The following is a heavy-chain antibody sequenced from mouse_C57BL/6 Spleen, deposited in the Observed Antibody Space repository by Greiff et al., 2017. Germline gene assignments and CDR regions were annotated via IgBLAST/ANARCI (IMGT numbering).Heavy chain of an antibody. J-gene: IGHJ1*03. CDR2: FHPYNDDT. CDR1: GYTFTTYP. V-gene: IGHV1-47*01. Sequence: QVQLQQSGAELVKPGASVKMSCKASGYTFTTYPIEWMKQNHGKSLEWIGNFHPYNDDTKYNEKLKGKDTLTVEKSSSTVYLELSRLTSDDSAVYYCARLYYDYDDGYGYFDVWGTGTTVTVSS. D-gene: IGHD2-4*01. CDR3: ARLYYDYDDGYGYFDV.